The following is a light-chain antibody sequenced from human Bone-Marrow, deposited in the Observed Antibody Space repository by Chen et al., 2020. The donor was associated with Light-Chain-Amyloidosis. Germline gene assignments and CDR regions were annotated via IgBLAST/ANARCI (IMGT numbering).Light chain of an antibody. CDR2: WAS. V-gene: IGKV4-1*01. CDR3: QQYYNTLT. J-gene: IGKJ3*01. Sequence: DIVMTQSPDSLAVSLGERATINCKSSQSVLYSSNNKNYLAWYQQKPGQPPKLLIHWASTRESGVPDRFSGSGSGTDFTLTISSLQAEDVAVYDCQQYYNTLTFGPGTKVNIK. CDR1: QSVLYSSNNKNY.